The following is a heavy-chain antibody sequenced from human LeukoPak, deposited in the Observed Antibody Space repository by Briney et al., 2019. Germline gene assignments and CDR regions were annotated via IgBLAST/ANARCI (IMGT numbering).Heavy chain of an antibody. V-gene: IGHV1-8*01. CDR1: GYTFTSYD. D-gene: IGHD2-21*01. Sequence: ASVKVSCKASGYTFTSYDINWVRQAPGQGLEWMGWMNPNSGNTGYAQKFQGRVTMTRNTSISTAYMELSSLRSEDTAVYYCARSTIHPGYSFDYWGQGTLVTVSS. J-gene: IGHJ4*02. CDR2: MNPNSGNT. CDR3: ARSTIHPGYSFDY.